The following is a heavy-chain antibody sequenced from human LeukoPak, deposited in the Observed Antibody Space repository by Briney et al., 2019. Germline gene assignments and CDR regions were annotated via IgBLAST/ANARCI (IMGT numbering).Heavy chain of an antibody. V-gene: IGHV1-69*01. CDR3: ARELLDYYDSSGYHRYFDY. J-gene: IGHJ4*02. Sequence: GASVKVSCKASGGTFSSYAISWVRQAPGQGLEWMGGIIPIFGTANYAQKFQGRVTITADGSTSTAYMELSSLRSEDTAVYYCARELLDYYDSSGYHRYFDYWGQGTLVTVSS. CDR1: GGTFSSYA. CDR2: IIPIFGTA. D-gene: IGHD3-22*01.